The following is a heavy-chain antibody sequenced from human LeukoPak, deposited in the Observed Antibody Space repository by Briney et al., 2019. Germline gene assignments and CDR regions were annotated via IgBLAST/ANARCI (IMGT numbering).Heavy chain of an antibody. CDR1: GYTFTGYY. V-gene: IGHV1-2*02. D-gene: IGHD2-15*01. J-gene: IGHJ6*02. CDR2: INPNSGGT. CDR3: ARDLVVAAGTYDYYYYGMDV. Sequence: ASVKVSCKASGYTFTGYYMHWVRQAPGQGLEWMGWINPNSGGTNYALKFQGRVTMTRDTSISTAYMELSRLRSDDTAVYYCARDLVVAAGTYDYYYYGMDVWGQGTTVTVSS.